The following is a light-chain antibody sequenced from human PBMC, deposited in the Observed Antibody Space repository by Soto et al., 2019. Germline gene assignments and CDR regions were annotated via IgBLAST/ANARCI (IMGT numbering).Light chain of an antibody. J-gene: IGKJ2*02. CDR3: LQPYSTPGT. CDR2: TAF. Sequence: DIQMTQSPSSLSASVGDRVTITCRASQSISGYLNWYQQKPGRAPNLLIYTAFSLQSDVPSRFSGSASGTDFPLTISSLQPEDFATYYCLQPYSTPGTLGQGTKLEIK. V-gene: IGKV1-39*01. CDR1: QSISGY.